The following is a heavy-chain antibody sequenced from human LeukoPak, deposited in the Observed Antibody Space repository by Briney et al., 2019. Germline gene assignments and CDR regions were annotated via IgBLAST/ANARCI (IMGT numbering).Heavy chain of an antibody. CDR2: ISSSGSTI. Sequence: GGSLRLSCAASGFTFSSYSMNWVRQAPGKGLEWVSYISSSGSTIYYADSVKGRFTISRDNAKNSLYLQMNSLRAEDTAVYYCARAPGYSGYGYFDYWGQGTLVTVSS. CDR3: ARAPGYSGYGYFDY. CDR1: GFTFSSYS. D-gene: IGHD5-12*01. J-gene: IGHJ4*02. V-gene: IGHV3-48*04.